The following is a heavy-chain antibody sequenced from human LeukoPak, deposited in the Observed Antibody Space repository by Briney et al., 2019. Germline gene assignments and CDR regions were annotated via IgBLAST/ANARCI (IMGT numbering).Heavy chain of an antibody. CDR2: IYYSGST. V-gene: IGHV4-39*01. Sequence: ETLCLTCTVSGDSISSSSYYWGWIRQPPGKGLEWIGSIYYSGSTYYNPSLKSRVTMSVDTSKNQFSLRLSSVTAADTAVYYCARHGGVGVIPDFDYWGPGTMAADSS. CDR3: ARHGGVGVIPDFDY. J-gene: IGHJ4*02. D-gene: IGHD2-8*02. CDR1: GDSISSSSYY.